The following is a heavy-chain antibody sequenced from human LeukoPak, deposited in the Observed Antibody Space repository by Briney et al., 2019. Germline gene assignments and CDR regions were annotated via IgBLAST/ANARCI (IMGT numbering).Heavy chain of an antibody. CDR1: GFTFSSYG. D-gene: IGHD3-22*01. Sequence: PGRSLILSCAASGFTFSSYGMHWVRQAPGKGREWVAVIWYDGSNKYYADSVKGRFTISRDNSKNTLYLQMNSLRAEDTAVYYCARDPTYYDSSGYYPSYFDYWGQGTLVTVSS. V-gene: IGHV3-33*01. J-gene: IGHJ4*02. CDR3: ARDPTYYDSSGYYPSYFDY. CDR2: IWYDGSNK.